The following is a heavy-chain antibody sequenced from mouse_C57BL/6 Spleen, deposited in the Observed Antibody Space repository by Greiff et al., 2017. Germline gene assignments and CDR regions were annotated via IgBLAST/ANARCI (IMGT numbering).Heavy chain of an antibody. V-gene: IGHV1-59*01. CDR1: GYTFTSYW. J-gene: IGHJ2*01. CDR3: AREDQNYFDY. Sequence: QVQLQQPGAELVRPGTSVKLSCKASGYTFTSYWMHWVQQRPGQGLEWIGVIDPSDSYTNYNQKFKGKATLTVDTSSSTAYMQLSSLTSEDSAVYYCAREDQNYFDYWGQGTTLTVSS. CDR2: IDPSDSYT.